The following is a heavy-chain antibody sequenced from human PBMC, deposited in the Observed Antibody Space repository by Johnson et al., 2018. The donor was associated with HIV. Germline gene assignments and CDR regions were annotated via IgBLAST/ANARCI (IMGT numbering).Heavy chain of an antibody. V-gene: IGHV3-7*05. CDR1: GFTFSSYW. CDR3: ARDESYRKYALTAFDI. CDR2: IKQDGSEK. J-gene: IGHJ3*02. Sequence: VQLVESGGGLVQPGGSLRLSCAASGFTFSSYWMSWVRQAPGKGLEWVANIKQDGSEKHYVDSVKGRFTISRDNAKNSLYLQMSSLRAEDTAVYYCARDESYRKYALTAFDIWGQGTTVTVSS. D-gene: IGHD1-14*01.